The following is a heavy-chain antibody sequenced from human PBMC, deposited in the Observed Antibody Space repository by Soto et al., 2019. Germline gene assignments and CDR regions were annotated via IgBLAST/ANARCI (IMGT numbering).Heavy chain of an antibody. D-gene: IGHD3-22*01. Sequence: SVKVSCKASGGTFSSYSISWVRQAPGQGLEWMGGIIPIFGTANYAQKFQGRVTITADESTSTAYMELSSLRSEDTAVYYCARDLYYYDSSGPIGDAFDIWGQGTMVTVSS. J-gene: IGHJ3*02. CDR2: IIPIFGTA. V-gene: IGHV1-69*13. CDR3: ARDLYYYDSSGPIGDAFDI. CDR1: GGTFSSYS.